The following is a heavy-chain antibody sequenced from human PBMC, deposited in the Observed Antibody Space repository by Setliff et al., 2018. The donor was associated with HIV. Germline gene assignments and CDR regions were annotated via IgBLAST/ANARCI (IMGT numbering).Heavy chain of an antibody. D-gene: IGHD3-22*01. CDR3: ARVDFRYYDSSGYCYDAFDI. Sequence: LRLSCVASGFSFDDYAMHWVRQAPGKGLEWVSGISWRGGNIGYAASVKGRFTISRDNAKNSLYFQMNSLRTEDTALYYFARVDFRYYDSSGYCYDAFDIWGQGTMVTVSS. J-gene: IGHJ3*02. V-gene: IGHV3-9*01. CDR2: ISWRGGNI. CDR1: GFSFDDYA.